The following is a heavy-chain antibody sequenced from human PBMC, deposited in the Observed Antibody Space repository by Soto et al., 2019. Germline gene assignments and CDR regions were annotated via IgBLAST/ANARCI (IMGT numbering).Heavy chain of an antibody. CDR1: GGSFSGYY. V-gene: IGHV4-34*01. CDR3: ARDSVLRLLHSSGRSLAWI. CDR2: INHSGST. D-gene: IGHD6-19*01. J-gene: IGHJ4*02. Sequence: PSETLSLTCAVYGGSFSGYYWSWIRQPPGKGLEWIGEINHSGSTNYNPSLKSRVTISVDTSKNQFSLKLSSVTAADTAVFYCARDSVLRLLHSSGRSLAWIWGQGTLVTVSS.